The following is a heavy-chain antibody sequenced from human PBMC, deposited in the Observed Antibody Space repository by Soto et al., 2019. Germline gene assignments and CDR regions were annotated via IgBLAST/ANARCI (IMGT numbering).Heavy chain of an antibody. V-gene: IGHV3-73*01. CDR2: IRSKANSFAT. CDR3: TAHSSSSLGN. J-gene: IGHJ4*02. Sequence: EVQLVESGGGLVQPGGSLKLSCAASGFTFSDSAMHWVRQASGKGLEWVGRIRSKANSFATEYAASVKGRFTISRDDSKNTAYRQMNSLKTEDTAVYYCTAHSSSSLGNWGQGTLVTVSS. CDR1: GFTFSDSA. D-gene: IGHD6-6*01.